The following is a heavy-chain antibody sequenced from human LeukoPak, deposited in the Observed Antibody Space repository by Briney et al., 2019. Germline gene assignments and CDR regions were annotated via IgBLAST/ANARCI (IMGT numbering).Heavy chain of an antibody. CDR3: ARHQGAGTGPSDF. Sequence: PSETLSLTCIVSGGSISSTTYYWGWIRQPPGKRLEWIGSIYYSGNTYYNPSLKSRATISIHTSKNQFSLNLNSVTAADTALYSCARHQGAGTGPSDFWGQGTLVTVSS. D-gene: IGHD6-19*01. V-gene: IGHV4-39*01. CDR2: IYYSGNT. J-gene: IGHJ4*02. CDR1: GGSISSTTYY.